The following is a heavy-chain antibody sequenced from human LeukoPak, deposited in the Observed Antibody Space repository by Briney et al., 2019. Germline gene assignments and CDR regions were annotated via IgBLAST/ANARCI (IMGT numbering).Heavy chain of an antibody. J-gene: IGHJ5*02. Sequence: ASVKVSCKASGYTFTGYYMHWVRQAPGQGLEWMGWINPNSGGTNYAQKFQGRVTMTRDTSISTAYMELSRLRSDDTAVYYCARDSITMVRGDPYNWFDPWGPGTLVTVSS. V-gene: IGHV1-2*02. D-gene: IGHD3-10*01. CDR2: INPNSGGT. CDR1: GYTFTGYY. CDR3: ARDSITMVRGDPYNWFDP.